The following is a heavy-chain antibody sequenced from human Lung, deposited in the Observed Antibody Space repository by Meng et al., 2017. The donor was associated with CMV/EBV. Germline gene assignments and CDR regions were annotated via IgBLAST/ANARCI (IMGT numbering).Heavy chain of an antibody. Sequence: GQLKETCPGLVKPSGTLPLTFGVSGVSISSNIRWTWVRQPPGKGLEWIGDIDDSGSTNYNPSLNSRISISLDKSKNHFSLKVNSVTAADTAVYYCARGKQDAWELLAYWGQGALVTVSS. D-gene: IGHD1-26*01. V-gene: IGHV4-4*02. CDR1: GVSISSNIR. J-gene: IGHJ4*02. CDR3: ARGKQDAWELLAY. CDR2: IDDSGST.